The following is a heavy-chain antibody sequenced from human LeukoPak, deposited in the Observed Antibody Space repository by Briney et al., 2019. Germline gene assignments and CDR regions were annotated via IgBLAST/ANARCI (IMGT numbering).Heavy chain of an antibody. J-gene: IGHJ5*02. V-gene: IGHV4-59*01. CDR3: ARDDYRGVTNFDP. CDR2: ISYTGNT. Sequence: SETLSLTCTVSGGSISPYFWSWIRQPPGKGLGWIGYISYTGNTNYNPSLKSRVTISVDTSKNQFSLQLTSVTAADTAVYYCARDDYRGVTNFDPWGQGTLVTASS. D-gene: IGHD3-10*01. CDR1: GGSISPYF.